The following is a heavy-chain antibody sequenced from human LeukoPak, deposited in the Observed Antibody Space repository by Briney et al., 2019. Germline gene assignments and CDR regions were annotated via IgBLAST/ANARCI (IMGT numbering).Heavy chain of an antibody. CDR3: ERKTAYDILTGYLDY. D-gene: IGHD3-9*01. J-gene: IGHJ4*02. CDR1: GYTFTSYA. CDR2: INAGNGNT. Sequence: ASVKGSCKASGYTFTSYAMHWVRQAPGQRLEWMGWINAGNGNTKYSQKFQGRVTITRDTSASTAYMELSSLRSEDTAVYFCERKTAYDILTGYLDYWGQGTLVTVSS. V-gene: IGHV1-3*01.